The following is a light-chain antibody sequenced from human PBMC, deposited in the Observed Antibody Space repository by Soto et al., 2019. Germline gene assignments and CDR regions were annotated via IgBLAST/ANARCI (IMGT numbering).Light chain of an antibody. J-gene: IGLJ3*02. CDR1: SSNIGAGYD. Sequence: QSVLTQQPSMSGAPGQRVTISCTGSSSNIGAGYDVHSYQLLPGTAPKLLIYGNTNRTSGVPDRFSGSKSGTSASLAITGLRAEYEAEYSCQSHDSSLNSWVFGGGTQPTVL. V-gene: IGLV1-40*01. CDR2: GNT. CDR3: QSHDSSLNSWV.